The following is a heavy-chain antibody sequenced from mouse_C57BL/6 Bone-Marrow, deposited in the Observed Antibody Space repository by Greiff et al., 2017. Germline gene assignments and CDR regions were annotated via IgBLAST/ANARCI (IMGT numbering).Heavy chain of an antibody. CDR2: INPGSGGT. Sequence: QVQLQQSGAELVRPGTSVKVSCKASGYAFTNYLIEWVKQRPGQGLEWIGVINPGSGGTNYNEKFKGKATLTVAKSSSTAYMQLDSQTSEDSEVYVCARRSIYYGSLYAMDYWGQGTSVTVSS. CDR1: GYAFTNYL. J-gene: IGHJ4*01. CDR3: ARRSIYYGSLYAMDY. V-gene: IGHV1-54*01. D-gene: IGHD1-1*01.